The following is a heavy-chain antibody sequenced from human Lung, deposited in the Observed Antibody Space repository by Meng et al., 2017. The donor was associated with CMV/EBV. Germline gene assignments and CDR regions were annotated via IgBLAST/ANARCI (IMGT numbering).Heavy chain of an antibody. V-gene: IGHV3-30*02. CDR3: ARSYNGKYYPPYYYYYYGMDV. Sequence: GESXKISCTASGFYFSDYGMHWVRQAPGKGLEWLTFTHYDESDKYYTDSVKGRFTISRDNSKKTLYLQMNSLSAEDTAVYYCARSYNGKYYPPYYYYYYGMDVWGQGXTVTVSS. CDR1: GFYFSDYG. D-gene: IGHD1-26*01. CDR2: THYDESDK. J-gene: IGHJ6*02.